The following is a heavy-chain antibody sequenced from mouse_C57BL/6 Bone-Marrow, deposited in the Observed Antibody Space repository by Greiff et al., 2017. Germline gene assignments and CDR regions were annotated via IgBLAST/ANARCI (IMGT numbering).Heavy chain of an antibody. Sequence: VQLQQPGTELVKPGASVKLSCKASGYTFTSYWMHWVKQRPGQGLEWIGNINPSNGGTNYNEKFKSKATLTVDKSSSTAYMQLSSLTSEDSAVYYWARLFITTGPFAYCGQGTLVTVSA. D-gene: IGHD1-1*01. CDR2: INPSNGGT. J-gene: IGHJ3*01. CDR1: GYTFTSYW. CDR3: ARLFITTGPFAY. V-gene: IGHV1-53*01.